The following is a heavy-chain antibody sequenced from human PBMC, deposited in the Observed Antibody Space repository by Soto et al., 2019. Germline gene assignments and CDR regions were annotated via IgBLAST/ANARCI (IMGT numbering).Heavy chain of an antibody. CDR1: GGSISSSSYY. CDR2: IYYSGST. V-gene: IGHV4-39*01. Sequence: QLQLQESGPGLVKPSETLSLTCTVSGGSISSSSYYWGWIRQPPGKGLEWIGSIYYSGSTYYNPSLKSRVTISVDTSKIQFSLKLSSVTAADTAVYYCARHGDTYGSGSYYGYYYYGMDVWGQGTTVTVSS. J-gene: IGHJ6*02. D-gene: IGHD3-10*01. CDR3: ARHGDTYGSGSYYGYYYYGMDV.